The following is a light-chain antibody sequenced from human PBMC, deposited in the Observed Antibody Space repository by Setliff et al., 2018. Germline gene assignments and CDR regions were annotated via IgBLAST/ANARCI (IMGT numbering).Light chain of an antibody. CDR3: QSADSSGTYVV. Sequence: SYELTQPPSVSVSPGQTARITCSGDALPTQYAYWYQQKPGQAPVLVIYKDSERPSGIPERFSGSSSGTTVTLTISGAQAEDEADFYCQSADSSGTYVVFGGGTKVTVL. V-gene: IGLV3-25*03. CDR1: ALPTQY. CDR2: KDS. J-gene: IGLJ2*01.